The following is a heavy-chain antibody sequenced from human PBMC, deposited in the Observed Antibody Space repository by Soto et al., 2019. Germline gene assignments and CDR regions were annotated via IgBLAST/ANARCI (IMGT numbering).Heavy chain of an antibody. J-gene: IGHJ4*02. CDR3: ASHYDMWSGYLSPVDY. CDR1: GYTFSDYY. V-gene: IGHV3-11*01. Sequence: QVQLVESGGDLVKPGGSLRLSCAASGYTFSDYYMRWIRQAPGKGLEWISYIDTSGTKIYSADSVKGRFTITRDNAKNSLYLEMNSLRDEDTAVYYCASHYDMWSGYLSPVDYWGQGTLVTVSS. CDR2: IDTSGTKI. D-gene: IGHD3-3*01.